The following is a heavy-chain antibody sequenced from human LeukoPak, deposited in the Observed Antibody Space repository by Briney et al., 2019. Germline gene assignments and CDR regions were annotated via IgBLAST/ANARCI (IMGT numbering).Heavy chain of an antibody. V-gene: IGHV3-21*01. CDR1: GFTFSSYS. CDR3: ARDMSRPPRPSLYCSSTSCGYYYGMDV. CDR2: ISSSSSYI. D-gene: IGHD2-2*01. Sequence: PVGSLRLSCAASGFTFSSYSMNWGRQAPGKGLEWGSSISSSSSYIYYADSVEGRFTISRNKATTSLYLEMTSLRAQATAVSYCARDMSRPPRPSLYCSSTSCGYYYGMDVWGQGNTVTVSS. J-gene: IGHJ6*02.